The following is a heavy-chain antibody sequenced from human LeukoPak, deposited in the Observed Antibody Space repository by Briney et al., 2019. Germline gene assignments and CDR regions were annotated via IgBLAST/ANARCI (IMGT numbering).Heavy chain of an antibody. V-gene: IGHV4-59*01. CDR1: GGSISSFY. J-gene: IGHJ4*02. D-gene: IGHD6-19*01. CDR3: ATVASGWYPDY. CDR2: IDSSGVT. Sequence: SETLSLTCTVSGGSISSFYYTWIRQPPGKGLEWIGYIDSSGVTNYNSSLNSRVTISLDTSQNQFSLKLNSVTAADTAVYYCATVASGWYPDYWGQGALVTVAS.